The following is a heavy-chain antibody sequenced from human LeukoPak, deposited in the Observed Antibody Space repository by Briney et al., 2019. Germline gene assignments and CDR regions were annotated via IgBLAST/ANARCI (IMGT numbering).Heavy chain of an antibody. Sequence: GASVKVSCKASGGTFSSYTISWVRQAPGQGLEWMGWINPNSGGTNYAQKFQGRVTMTRDTSISTAYMELSRLRSDDTAVYYCARAFDSSGYYYYYFDYWGQGTLVTVSS. CDR1: GGTFSSYT. CDR2: INPNSGGT. V-gene: IGHV1-2*02. D-gene: IGHD3-22*01. J-gene: IGHJ4*02. CDR3: ARAFDSSGYYYYYFDY.